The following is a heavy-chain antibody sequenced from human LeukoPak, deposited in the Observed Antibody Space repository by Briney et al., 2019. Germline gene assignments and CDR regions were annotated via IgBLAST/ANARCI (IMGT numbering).Heavy chain of an antibody. V-gene: IGHV3-66*04. CDR3: ARHYYDSSVYHYIFDS. CDR1: GFTFSSYG. D-gene: IGHD3-22*01. CDR2: IYSSATT. J-gene: IGHJ4*02. Sequence: GGSLRLSCAASGFTFSSYGMQWVRQAPGKGLEWVSVIYSSATTNYADFVKGRFTISRDTSKNTLYLQMNSLRAEDTAVYYCARHYYDSSVYHYIFDSWGQGTLVTVSS.